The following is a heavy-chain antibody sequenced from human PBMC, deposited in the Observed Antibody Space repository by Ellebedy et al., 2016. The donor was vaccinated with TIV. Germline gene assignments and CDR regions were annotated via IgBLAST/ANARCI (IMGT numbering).Heavy chain of an antibody. CDR1: GGSISGSTNY. CDR3: ARDTLAYGSPDY. Sequence: MPGGSLRLSCTVSGGSISGSTNYWGWIRQPPGKGLEWIGSIHSSERAYYSPSLKSRVTVSVDTSKNQFSVLLGSVTAADTAVYYCARDTLAYGSPDYWGQGILVTVSS. CDR2: IHSSERA. D-gene: IGHD3-16*01. V-gene: IGHV4-39*07. J-gene: IGHJ4*02.